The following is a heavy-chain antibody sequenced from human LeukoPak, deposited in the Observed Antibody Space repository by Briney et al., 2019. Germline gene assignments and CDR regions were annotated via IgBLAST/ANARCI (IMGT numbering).Heavy chain of an antibody. CDR3: SRGSGGLSIY. D-gene: IGHD6-19*01. CDR2: ISGGTT. V-gene: IGHV3-49*05. CDR1: GFTFGDYL. Sequence: KPGGSLRLSCTASGFTFGDYLMSWFRQAPGKGLEWIGFISGGTTEYAASVKGRFTISRDDSTSIAYLQMNSLTTEDTAVYYCSRGSGGLSIYWGQGTLVTVSS. J-gene: IGHJ4*02.